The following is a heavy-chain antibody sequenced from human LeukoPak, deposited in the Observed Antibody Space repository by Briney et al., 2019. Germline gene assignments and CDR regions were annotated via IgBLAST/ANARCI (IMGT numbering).Heavy chain of an antibody. CDR2: ISYDGSNK. J-gene: IGHJ4*02. D-gene: IGHD3-10*01. V-gene: IGHV3-30*18. Sequence: GGSLRLSCAASRFTFSSYGMHWVRQAPGKGLEWVAVISYDGSNKYYADSVKGRFTISRDNSKNTLYLQMNSLRAEDTAVYYCAKDFEEWGSNPIADYWGQGTLVTVSS. CDR3: AKDFEEWGSNPIADY. CDR1: RFTFSSYG.